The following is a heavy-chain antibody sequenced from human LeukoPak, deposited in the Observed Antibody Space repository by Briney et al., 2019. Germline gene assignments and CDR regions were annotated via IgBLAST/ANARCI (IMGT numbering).Heavy chain of an antibody. Sequence: ASVKVSCKASGGTFSSYAISWVRQAPGQGLEWMGGIIPIFDTANYAQKFQGRVTITADESTSTAYMELSSLRSEDTAVYYCARGLVVVPAAMGYWGQGTLVTVSS. CDR3: ARGLVVVPAAMGY. D-gene: IGHD2-2*01. V-gene: IGHV1-69*01. CDR2: IIPIFDTA. J-gene: IGHJ4*02. CDR1: GGTFSSYA.